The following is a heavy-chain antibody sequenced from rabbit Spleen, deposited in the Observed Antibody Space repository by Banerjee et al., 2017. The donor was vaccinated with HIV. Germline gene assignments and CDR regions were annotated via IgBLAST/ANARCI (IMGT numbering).Heavy chain of an antibody. CDR1: EFSFSSGYY. D-gene: IGHD1-1*01. Sequence: QEQLEESGGDLVKPEGSLTLTCTASEFSFSSGYYVCWVRQAPGKGLEWIGFIYTGNGKNYYASWAKGRFTISKTSSTTVTLQVTSLTAADTATYFCTRDDGSGHYIDGYFNLWGQGTLVTVS. J-gene: IGHJ4*01. CDR3: TRDDGSGHYIDGYFNL. V-gene: IGHV1S45*01. CDR2: IYTGNGKN.